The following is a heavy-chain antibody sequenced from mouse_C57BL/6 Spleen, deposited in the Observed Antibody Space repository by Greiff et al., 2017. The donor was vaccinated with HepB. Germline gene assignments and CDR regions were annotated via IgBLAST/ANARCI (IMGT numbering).Heavy chain of an antibody. J-gene: IGHJ4*01. CDR1: GFSFNTYA. D-gene: IGHD1-1*01. CDR3: VRRGGDYEYYAMDY. V-gene: IGHV10-1*01. Sequence: EVHLVESGGGLVQPKGSLKLSCAASGFSFNTYAMNWVRQAPGKGLEWVARIRSKSNNYATYYADSVKDRFTISRDDSESMLYLQMNNLKTEDTAMYYCVRRGGDYEYYAMDYWGQGTSVTVSS. CDR2: IRSKSNNYAT.